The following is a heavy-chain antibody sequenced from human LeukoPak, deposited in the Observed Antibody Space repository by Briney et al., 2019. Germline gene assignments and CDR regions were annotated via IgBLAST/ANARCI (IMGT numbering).Heavy chain of an antibody. Sequence: GGSLRLSCAASGFTFSSYAMSWVRQAPGKGLEWVSAISGSGGSTYYADSVKGRFTISRDNSKNTLYLQMNSLRAEDTAVYYCAMTPRYSSSWYLFDYWGQGTLVTVSS. CDR1: GFTFSSYA. V-gene: IGHV3-23*01. CDR2: ISGSGGST. J-gene: IGHJ4*02. CDR3: AMTPRYSSSWYLFDY. D-gene: IGHD6-13*01.